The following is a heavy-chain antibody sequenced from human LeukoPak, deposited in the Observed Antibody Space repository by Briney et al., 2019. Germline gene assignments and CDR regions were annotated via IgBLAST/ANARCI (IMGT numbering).Heavy chain of an antibody. V-gene: IGHV3-15*01. CDR3: TTGARFYGSGSLDY. D-gene: IGHD3-10*01. J-gene: IGHJ4*02. CDR2: IKSKTDGGTT. Sequence: GGSLRLSCAASGFTFSNAWMSWVRQAPGKGLEWVGRIKSKTDGGTTDYAAPVKGRFTISRDDSKNTLYLQMNSLKTEDTAVYYCTTGARFYGSGSLDYWGQGTLVTVSS. CDR1: GFTFSNAW.